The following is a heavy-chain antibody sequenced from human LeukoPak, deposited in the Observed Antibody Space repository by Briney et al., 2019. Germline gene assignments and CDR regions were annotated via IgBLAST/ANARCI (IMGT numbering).Heavy chain of an antibody. CDR1: GFTFSGYW. Sequence: GGSLRLSCVVSGFTFSGYWMTWVRQAPGKGLEWVANIREDGSERNYVGSVKGRFIISRDNSRNSLYLQMNSLRPEDTAVYYCTRDRNARATKEDRYDYWGQGTLVTVSS. J-gene: IGHJ4*02. CDR2: IREDGSER. V-gene: IGHV3-7*01. D-gene: IGHD5-12*01. CDR3: TRDRNARATKEDRYDY.